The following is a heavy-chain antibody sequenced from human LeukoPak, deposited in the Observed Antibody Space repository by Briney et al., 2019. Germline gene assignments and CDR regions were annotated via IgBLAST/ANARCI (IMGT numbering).Heavy chain of an antibody. CDR1: GFTFSSCG. Sequence: PGGSLRLSCAASGFTFSSCGMHWVRQAPGKGLGWVAVIYNDGSNKYYADSVKGRFTSSRDNSKNTLYLQMNSLRAEDTAVYYCAKVPIFGVAIYDYWGQGTLVTVSS. V-gene: IGHV3-33*06. J-gene: IGHJ4*02. CDR3: AKVPIFGVAIYDY. D-gene: IGHD3-3*01. CDR2: IYNDGSNK.